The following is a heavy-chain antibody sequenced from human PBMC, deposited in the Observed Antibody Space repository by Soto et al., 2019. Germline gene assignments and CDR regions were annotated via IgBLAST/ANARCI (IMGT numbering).Heavy chain of an antibody. Sequence: QVQLQESGPGLVKPSQTLSLTCTVSGGSISSGGYYWSWIRQHPGKGLEWIGYIYYSGSTYYNPSLKXRXTXSLXTSKNQFSLKLSSVTAADTAVYYCARAYGSGYMDVWGQGTTVTVSS. CDR3: ARAYGSGYMDV. D-gene: IGHD3-10*01. CDR1: GGSISSGGYY. J-gene: IGHJ6*02. V-gene: IGHV4-31*03. CDR2: IYYSGST.